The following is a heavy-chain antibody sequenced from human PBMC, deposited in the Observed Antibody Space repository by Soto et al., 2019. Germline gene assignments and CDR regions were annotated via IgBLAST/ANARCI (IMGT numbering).Heavy chain of an antibody. CDR3: ARLNPWTFPKPYYFDY. CDR1: GGSFSGYY. CDR2: INHSGST. V-gene: IGHV4-34*01. J-gene: IGHJ4*02. Sequence: SETLSLTCAVYGGSFSGYYWSWIRQPPGKGLEWIGKINHSGSTNYNPSLKSRVTISVDTSKNQFSLKLSSVTAADTAVYYCARLNPWTFPKPYYFDYWGQGTLVTVSS.